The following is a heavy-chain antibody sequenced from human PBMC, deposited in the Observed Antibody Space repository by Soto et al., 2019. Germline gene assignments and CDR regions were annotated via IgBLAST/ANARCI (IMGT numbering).Heavy chain of an antibody. CDR3: ARGLLGYCSSTSCHIGNYYYYYGMDV. CDR2: IDPSDSYT. Sequence: PGESLQISCQCSGYSFTSYWTSWVRQLPGKGLEWMGRIDPSDSYTNYSPSFQGHVTISADKSISTAYLQWSSLKASDTAMYYCARGLLGYCSSTSCHIGNYYYYYGMDVWGQGTTVNVSS. D-gene: IGHD2-2*01. V-gene: IGHV5-10-1*01. J-gene: IGHJ6*02. CDR1: GYSFTSYW.